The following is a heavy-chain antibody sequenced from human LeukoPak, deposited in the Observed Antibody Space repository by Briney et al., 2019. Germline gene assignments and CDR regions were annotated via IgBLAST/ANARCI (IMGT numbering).Heavy chain of an antibody. V-gene: IGHV1-2*02. J-gene: IGHJ5*02. Sequence: ASVKVSCKASGYTFTGYYMHWVRQAPGQGLEWMGWINPNSGGTNYAQKFQGRVTMTRDTSISTAYMELSRLRSDDTAVYYWARDRNVFWPYTGEYNWFDPWGQGTLVTVSS. CDR2: INPNSGGT. CDR1: GYTFTGYY. D-gene: IGHD3-16*01. CDR3: ARDRNVFWPYTGEYNWFDP.